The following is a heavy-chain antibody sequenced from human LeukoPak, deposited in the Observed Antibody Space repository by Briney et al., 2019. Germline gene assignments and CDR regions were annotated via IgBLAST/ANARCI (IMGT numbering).Heavy chain of an antibody. Sequence: ASVKVSCKASGYTFTSYDINWVRQATGQGLEWMGWMNPNSGNTGYAQKFQGRVTMTRNTSISTAYIELSSLRSEDTAVYYCARGNYYYGSGSYLNWFDPWGQGTLVTVSS. V-gene: IGHV1-8*01. CDR2: MNPNSGNT. CDR1: GYTFTSYD. J-gene: IGHJ5*02. CDR3: ARGNYYYGSGSYLNWFDP. D-gene: IGHD3-10*01.